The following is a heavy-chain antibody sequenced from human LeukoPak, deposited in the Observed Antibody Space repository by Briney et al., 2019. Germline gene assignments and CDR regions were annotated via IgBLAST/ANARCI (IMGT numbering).Heavy chain of an antibody. CDR1: GFTFSSYA. D-gene: IGHD3-10*01. J-gene: IGHJ4*02. CDR2: ISGSGGST. V-gene: IGHV3-23*01. CDR3: AKAGASGSGPIDS. Sequence: GGSLRLSCAASGFTFSSYAMSWVRQAPGKGLEWVSAISGSGGSTYYADSVKGRSTISRDNSKNTLYLEMNRLRPEDTALYYCAKAGASGSGPIDSWGQGTPVIVSS.